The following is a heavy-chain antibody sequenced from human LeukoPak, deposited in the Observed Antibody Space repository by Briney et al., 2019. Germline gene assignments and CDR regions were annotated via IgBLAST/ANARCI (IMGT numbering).Heavy chain of an antibody. CDR2: INPNSGGT. J-gene: IGHJ4*02. D-gene: IGHD2-15*01. CDR1: GYTFTGYY. CDR3: ARPLGYCSGGSCYADLDY. Sequence: ASVKVSYKASGYTFTGYYMHWVRQAPGQGLEWMGWINPNSGGTNYAQKFQGRVTMTRDTSISTAYMELSRLRSDDTAVYYCARPLGYCSGGSCYADLDYWGQGTLVTVSS. V-gene: IGHV1-2*02.